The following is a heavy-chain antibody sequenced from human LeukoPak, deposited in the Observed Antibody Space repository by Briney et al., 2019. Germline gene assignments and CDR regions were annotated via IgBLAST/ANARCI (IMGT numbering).Heavy chain of an antibody. CDR2: IYPGDSDT. V-gene: IGHV5-51*01. CDR1: GYSFTTYW. Sequence: GESLKISCKGSGYSFTTYWIGCVRQMPGKGLEWMGIIYPGDSDTRYSPAFQGQVTISADKSINTAYLQWSSPKASDTAMYYCARFEVTTRHFDYWGQGTLVTVSS. J-gene: IGHJ4*02. D-gene: IGHD4-11*01. CDR3: ARFEVTTRHFDY.